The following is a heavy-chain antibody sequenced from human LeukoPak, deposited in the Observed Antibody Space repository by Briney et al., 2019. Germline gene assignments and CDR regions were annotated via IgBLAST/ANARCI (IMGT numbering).Heavy chain of an antibody. D-gene: IGHD4-23*01. CDR2: TSDSGDST. Sequence: GGSLRLACAASGFTFSTYGMSWVRQAPGKGLEWVSATSDSGDSTYYADSVQGRFTISRDNSKNTLYLQMNSLRAEDTAVYYCVKRSDYGGDWNYDYWGQGTLVTVSS. CDR1: GFTFSTYG. CDR3: VKRSDYGGDWNYDY. J-gene: IGHJ4*02. V-gene: IGHV3-23*01.